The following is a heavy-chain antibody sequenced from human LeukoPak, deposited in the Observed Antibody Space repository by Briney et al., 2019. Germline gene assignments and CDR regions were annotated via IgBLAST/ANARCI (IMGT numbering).Heavy chain of an antibody. CDR2: IYTSGST. CDR1: GGSISSYY. D-gene: IGHD5-12*01. Sequence: SETLSLTCTVSGGSISSYYWSWIRQPAGKGLEWIGRIYTSGSTNYNPSLKSRVTISLDTSNNQFSLKLSSVTAADTAVYYCARMGGYSGYATHWGQGTLVTVSS. J-gene: IGHJ4*02. CDR3: ARMGGYSGYATH. V-gene: IGHV4-4*07.